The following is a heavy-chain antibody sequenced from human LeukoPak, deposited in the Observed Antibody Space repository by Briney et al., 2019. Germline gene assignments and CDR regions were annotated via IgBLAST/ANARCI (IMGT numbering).Heavy chain of an antibody. D-gene: IGHD2-2*01. CDR2: ISGSGGIT. J-gene: IGHJ6*03. V-gene: IGHV3-23*01. Sequence: GGSLRLSCAASGFTFSSYAMSWVRQAPGKGLEWVSAISGSGGITYYADSVKGRFTISRDNSKNTLYLQMNSLRAEDTAVYYCAKAGYCSSTSCYYYTYYMDVWGKGTTVTVSS. CDR1: GFTFSSYA. CDR3: AKAGYCSSTSCYYYTYYMDV.